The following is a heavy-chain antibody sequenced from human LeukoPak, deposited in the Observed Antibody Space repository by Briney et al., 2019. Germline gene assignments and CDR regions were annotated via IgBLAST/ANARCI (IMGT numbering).Heavy chain of an antibody. D-gene: IGHD5-12*01. CDR2: INTGNGNT. J-gene: IGHJ4*02. CDR3: ARVGYSGYDSRPVFNY. V-gene: IGHV1-3*04. CDR1: GYTFTNCA. Sequence: ASVKVSCKASGYTFTNCALHWVRQAPGQRLEWMGWINTGNGNTKYSQKLQGRVTITRATSASTAYMELSSLRSEDTAVYYCARVGYSGYDSRPVFNYWGQGTLVTVSS.